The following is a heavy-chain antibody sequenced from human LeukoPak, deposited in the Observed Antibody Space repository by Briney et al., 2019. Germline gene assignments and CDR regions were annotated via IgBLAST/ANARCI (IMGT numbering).Heavy chain of an antibody. D-gene: IGHD2-15*01. Sequence: ASVKVSCKASGYTFTGYYMHWVRQAPGQGLEWMGWINPNSGGTNYAQKFQGRVTMTRDTSISTAYMELSSLRSEDTAVYYCARAPSLGYCSGGSCYLSPPDYWGQGTLVTVSS. CDR2: INPNSGGT. CDR3: ARAPSLGYCSGGSCYLSPPDY. J-gene: IGHJ4*02. V-gene: IGHV1-2*02. CDR1: GYTFTGYY.